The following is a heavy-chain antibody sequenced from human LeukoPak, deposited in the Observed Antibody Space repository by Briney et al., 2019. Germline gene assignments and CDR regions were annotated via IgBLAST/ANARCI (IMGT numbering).Heavy chain of an antibody. Sequence: SETLSLTCAVYGVSFSGYYWSWIRQPPGKGLEWIGEINHSGSTNYNPSLKSRVTISVDTSKNQFSLKLSSVTAADTAVYYCARLHPSLTAAAPVDYWGQGTLVTVSS. J-gene: IGHJ4*02. V-gene: IGHV4-34*01. CDR1: GVSFSGYY. CDR2: INHSGST. D-gene: IGHD6-13*01. CDR3: ARLHPSLTAAAPVDY.